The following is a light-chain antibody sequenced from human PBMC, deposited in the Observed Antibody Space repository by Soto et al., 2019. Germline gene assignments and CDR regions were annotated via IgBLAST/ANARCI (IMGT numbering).Light chain of an antibody. CDR2: SYN. Sequence: QLVLTQPPSASGTPGQRVTISCSGSSSNIGSNTVNWYQQLPGTAPKLLIYSYNQRPSGVPDRFSGSKSGTSASLAISGLQSEDAADYYCAAWDDSLNGYVFGTGTKLTVL. CDR3: AAWDDSLNGYV. V-gene: IGLV1-44*01. CDR1: SSNIGSNT. J-gene: IGLJ1*01.